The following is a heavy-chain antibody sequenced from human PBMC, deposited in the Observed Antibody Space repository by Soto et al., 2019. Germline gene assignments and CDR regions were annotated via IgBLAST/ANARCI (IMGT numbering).Heavy chain of an antibody. CDR2: INHSGST. CDR1: GGSFSGYD. D-gene: IGHD3-3*01. V-gene: IGHV4-34*01. Sequence: TSETLSLTCAVYGGSFSGYDWSWIRQPPGKGLEWIGEINHSGSTNYNPSLKSRVTISVDTSKNQFSLKLSSVTAADTAVYYCARGFLEWLRTHSYYYYGMDVWGQGTTVTVSS. J-gene: IGHJ6*02. CDR3: ARGFLEWLRTHSYYYYGMDV.